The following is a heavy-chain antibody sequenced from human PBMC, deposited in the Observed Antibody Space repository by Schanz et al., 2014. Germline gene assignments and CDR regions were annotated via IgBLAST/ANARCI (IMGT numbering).Heavy chain of an antibody. V-gene: IGHV1-2*02. J-gene: IGHJ4*02. CDR2: INPSSGGT. CDR1: GYSFTGYY. D-gene: IGHD6-19*01. CDR3: ARDSHRRVAVRSY. Sequence: QVQLVQSGVEVKKPGASVKVSCKASGYSFTGYYMNWVRQAPGQGLEWMGWINPSSGGTNYAQKFQGRVTMTRDTSISTAYMELNRLRSDDTAVYYCARDSHRRVAVRSYWGQGTLGAVSS.